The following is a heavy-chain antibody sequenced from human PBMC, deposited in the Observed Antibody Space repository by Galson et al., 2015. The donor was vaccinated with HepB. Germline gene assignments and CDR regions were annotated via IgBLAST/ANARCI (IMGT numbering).Heavy chain of an antibody. CDR1: GFNFGTHI. D-gene: IGHD3-10*01. J-gene: IGHJ5*02. V-gene: IGHV3-30-3*01. CDR3: ATGQTYYSSGTFSPFDP. Sequence: SLRLSCAASGFNFGTHIMHWVRQAPGKGLDWVAVISYDGSSEFYTDSVKGRSSVSRDNSKNTLYLQMNSLRDEDTAVYFCATGQTYYSSGTFSPFDPWGHGTRVTVSS. CDR2: ISYDGSSE.